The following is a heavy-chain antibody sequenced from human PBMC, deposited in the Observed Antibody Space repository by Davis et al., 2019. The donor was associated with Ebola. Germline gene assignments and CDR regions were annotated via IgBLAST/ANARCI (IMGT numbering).Heavy chain of an antibody. Sequence: GGSLRLSCAASGFTFGNYEMNWVRQAPGKGLEWISYISDSGVTTYYTDSVKGRFTVSRDNAKNSLYLQMNSLRAEDTAVYYCAREVYYDFWSGYETNMDVWGQGTTVTVSS. CDR1: GFTFGNYE. V-gene: IGHV3-48*03. D-gene: IGHD3-3*01. CDR3: AREVYYDFWSGYETNMDV. J-gene: IGHJ6*02. CDR2: ISDSGVTT.